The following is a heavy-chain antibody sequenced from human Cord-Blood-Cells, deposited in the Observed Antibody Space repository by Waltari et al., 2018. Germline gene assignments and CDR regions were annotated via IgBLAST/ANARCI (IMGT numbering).Heavy chain of an antibody. V-gene: IGHV4-34*01. J-gene: IGHJ4*02. D-gene: IGHD6-19*01. CDR1: GGSFSGYY. CDR2: LNHSGST. Sequence: QVQLQQWGAGLLTPSATLSLTCAAYGGSFSGYYWSWIRQPPGKGLEWIGELNHSGSTNYNPSLKSRVTISVDTSKNQFSLKLSSVTAADTAVYYCARGRRIAVAGNFDYWGQGTLVTVSS. CDR3: ARGRRIAVAGNFDY.